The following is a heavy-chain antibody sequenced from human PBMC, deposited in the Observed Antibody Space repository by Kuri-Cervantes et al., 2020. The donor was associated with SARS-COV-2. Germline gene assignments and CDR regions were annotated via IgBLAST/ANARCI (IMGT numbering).Heavy chain of an antibody. Sequence: ASVKVSCKASGYTFTSYAMHWVRQAPGQRLEWMGWINAGNGNTKYSQKFQGRVTITRDTSASTAYMELSSLRSEDTAVYYCARAEHLLTTVIAFDYWGRGTLVTVSS. CDR3: ARAEHLLTTVIAFDY. CDR1: GYTFTSYA. CDR2: INAGNGNT. D-gene: IGHD4-17*01. J-gene: IGHJ4*02. V-gene: IGHV1-3*01.